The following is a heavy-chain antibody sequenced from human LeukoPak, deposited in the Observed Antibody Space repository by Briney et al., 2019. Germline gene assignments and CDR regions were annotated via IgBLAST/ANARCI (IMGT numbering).Heavy chain of an antibody. D-gene: IGHD5-18*01. CDR3: AKEAIRGYSYGFHDY. J-gene: IGHJ4*02. V-gene: IGHV3-33*06. CDR1: ELSFIIDG. CDR2: IWYDGSNK. Sequence: GPSHRLSGSSTELSFIIDGMRSVRHPPRNGLEWVPVIWYDGSNKYYADSVKGRFTISRDNSKNTLYLQMNSLRAEDTAVYYCAKEAIRGYSYGFHDYWGQGTLVTVSS.